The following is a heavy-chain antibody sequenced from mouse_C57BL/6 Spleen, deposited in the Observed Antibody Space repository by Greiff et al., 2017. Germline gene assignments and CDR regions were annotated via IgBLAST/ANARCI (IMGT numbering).Heavy chain of an antibody. J-gene: IGHJ4*01. CDR3: ARLGGYYGSSVYAMDY. D-gene: IGHD1-1*01. CDR2: IYPGDGDT. CDR1: GYAFSSSW. V-gene: IGHV1-82*01. Sequence: QVQLKESGPELVKPGASVKITCKASGYAFSSSWMNWVKQRPGKGLEWIGRIYPGDGDTNYNGKFKGKATLTADKSSSTAYMQLSSLTSEDSAVYFCARLGGYYGSSVYAMDYWGQGTSVTVSS.